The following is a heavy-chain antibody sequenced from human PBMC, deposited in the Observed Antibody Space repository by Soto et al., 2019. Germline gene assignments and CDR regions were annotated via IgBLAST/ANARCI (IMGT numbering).Heavy chain of an antibody. CDR1: GYTFTGYY. D-gene: IGHD3-9*01. CDR3: ARDLTAYDILTGYYTGPAPLRYYFDY. Sequence: QVQLVQSGAEVKKPGASVKVSCKASGYTFTGYYMHWVRQAPGQGLEWMGWINPNSGGTNYAQKFQGWVTMTRDTSISTAYMELSRLRSDDTAVYYCARDLTAYDILTGYYTGPAPLRYYFDYWGQGTLVTVSS. V-gene: IGHV1-2*04. J-gene: IGHJ4*02. CDR2: INPNSGGT.